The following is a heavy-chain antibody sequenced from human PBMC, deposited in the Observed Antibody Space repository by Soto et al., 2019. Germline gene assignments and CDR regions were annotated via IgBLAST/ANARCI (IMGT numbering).Heavy chain of an antibody. Sequence: TCTVSGGSINTVNYFWSWIRQSPDKGLEWIGHIYNGGTTYNNPSLTSRITISPDTSNNQVSLQLNSVTPDDTAVYDCVRLIGNSWLDTWGQGTLVTVSS. D-gene: IGHD2-8*01. CDR1: GGSINTVNYF. CDR3: VRLIGNSWLDT. CDR2: IYNGGTT. J-gene: IGHJ5*02. V-gene: IGHV4-30-4*01.